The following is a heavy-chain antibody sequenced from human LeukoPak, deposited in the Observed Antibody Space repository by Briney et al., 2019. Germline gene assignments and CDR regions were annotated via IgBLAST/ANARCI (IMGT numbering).Heavy chain of an antibody. J-gene: IGHJ6*03. V-gene: IGHV1-69*05. CDR1: GGTFSSYA. CDR2: IIPIFGTA. CDR3: AIKYCSGGSCCNYYYYMDV. Sequence: SVRVSCKASGGTFSSYAISWVRQAPGQGLEWMGGIIPIFGTANYAQKFQGRATITTDESTSTAYMELSSLRSEDTAVYYCAIKYCSGGSCCNYYYYMDVWGKGTTVTVSS. D-gene: IGHD2-15*01.